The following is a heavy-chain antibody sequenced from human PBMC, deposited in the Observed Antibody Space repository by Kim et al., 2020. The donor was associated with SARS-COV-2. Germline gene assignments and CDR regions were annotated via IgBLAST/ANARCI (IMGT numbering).Heavy chain of an antibody. CDR2: FRSKANSYAT. J-gene: IGHJ4*02. D-gene: IGHD5-18*01. V-gene: IGHV3-73*01. CDR3: SSGQDTAMPGFDY. CDR1: GFTFSGSA. Sequence: GGSLRLSCVASGFTFSGSAIHWVRQASGKGLEWVGRFRSKANSYATAYAASVKGRFTISRDDSKNTAYLQMNSLKTEDTAVYYCSSGQDTAMPGFDYWGQGTLVTVSS.